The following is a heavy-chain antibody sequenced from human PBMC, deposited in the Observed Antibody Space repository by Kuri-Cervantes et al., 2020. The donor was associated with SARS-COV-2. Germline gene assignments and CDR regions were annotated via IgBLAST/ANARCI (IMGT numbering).Heavy chain of an antibody. CDR1: GGSFSGFY. Sequence: SQTLSLTCALYGGSFSGFYWSWIRQTPGKGLEWIGEINHSGSANYNPSLKSRVTISVDTSKNQFSLKLSSVTAADTAVYYCARDTSSWYRGAFDYWGQGTLVTVSS. CDR2: INHSGSA. D-gene: IGHD6-13*01. CDR3: ARDTSSWYRGAFDY. J-gene: IGHJ4*02. V-gene: IGHV4-34*01.